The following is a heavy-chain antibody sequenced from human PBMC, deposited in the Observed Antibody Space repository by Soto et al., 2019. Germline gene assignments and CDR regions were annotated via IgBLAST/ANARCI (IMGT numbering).Heavy chain of an antibody. D-gene: IGHD2-15*01. CDR3: ARYCSGGSCYGEGFDY. V-gene: IGHV1-69*02. CDR2: IIPILDIA. J-gene: IGHJ4*02. CDR1: GGTFSSYT. Sequence: QVQLVQSGAEVKKPGSSVKVSCKASGGTFSSYTISWVRQAPGQGLEWMGRIIPILDIANYAQKFQGRVTITADKSTSTAYMELSSLRSEDTAVYYCARYCSGGSCYGEGFDYWGQGTLVTVSS.